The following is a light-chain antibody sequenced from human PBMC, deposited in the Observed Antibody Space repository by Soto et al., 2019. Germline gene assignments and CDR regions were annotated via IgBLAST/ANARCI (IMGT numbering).Light chain of an antibody. CDR1: QSFSSW. Sequence: DIQMTQSPSTLSASVGDRVTITCRASQSFSSWLAWYQQKPGKAPKLLIYDASTLESGVPPRFSGSGSGTEFTLTISNLQPDDFATYYFQQYKTYSWTFGQGTKVEIK. CDR3: QQYKTYSWT. J-gene: IGKJ1*01. V-gene: IGKV1-5*01. CDR2: DAS.